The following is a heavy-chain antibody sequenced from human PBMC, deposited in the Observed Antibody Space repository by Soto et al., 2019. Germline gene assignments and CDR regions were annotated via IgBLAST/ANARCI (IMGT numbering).Heavy chain of an antibody. D-gene: IGHD1-20*01. CDR2: FSYSGSL. CDR3: AGGPRYWSFAL. J-gene: IGHJ2*01. Sequence: LQQWGTGLLKPSETLSLNCSVYDGYSRAYHWSWLRQSSGEGLEWIGEFSYSGSLNYNPSLKGRVAVSLDTSTNHFTLTMTSVTAADTAVYFCAGGPRYWSFALWGRGTLVTVS. CDR1: DGYSRAYH. V-gene: IGHV4-34*01.